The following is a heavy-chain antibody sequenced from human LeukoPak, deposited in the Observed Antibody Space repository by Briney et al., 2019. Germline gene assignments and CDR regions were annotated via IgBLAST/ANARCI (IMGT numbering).Heavy chain of an antibody. CDR2: VSHRGTT. CDR3: ARGGSSTMIAGTD. J-gene: IGHJ4*02. V-gene: IGHV4-38-2*02. D-gene: IGHD3-22*01. Sequence: ETLSLTCIVSGYSISNGYYWVWIRQTPGKGLEWIASVSHRGTTYYNPSLKSRVSISIDTSKNQFSLKVDSVTAADTAVYFCARGGSSTMIAGTDWGQGTLLTVSS. CDR1: GYSISNGYY.